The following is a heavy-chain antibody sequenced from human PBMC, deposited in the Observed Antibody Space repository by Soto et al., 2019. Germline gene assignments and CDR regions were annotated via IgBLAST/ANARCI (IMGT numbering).Heavy chain of an antibody. CDR3: AKGGDYYYSAMNV. CDR2: TSYDGSNK. V-gene: IGHV3-30*18. CDR1: GFTFSNYG. Sequence: QVQLVESGGGVVQPGRSLRLSCAASGFTFSNYGMHWVRQCPGKGLEWVAVTSYDGSNKYYADSVKGRFTISRDNSKNTLYLQMNSLRAEDTAVYYCAKGGDYYYSAMNVWGQGTTVTVSS. J-gene: IGHJ6*02.